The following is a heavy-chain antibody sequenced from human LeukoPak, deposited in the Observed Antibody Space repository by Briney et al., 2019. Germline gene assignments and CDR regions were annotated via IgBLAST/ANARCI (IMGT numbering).Heavy chain of an antibody. CDR2: IYYTGNI. CDR3: ARQRSSRSIVAAGHYYYYYGMDV. J-gene: IGHJ6*02. Sequence: SETLSLTCTVSGDSINNDTYYWGWVGQPPGRGLEWIGSIYYTGNIYYNPSLKSRVTISVDTSKNQFSLKLSSVTAADTAVYYCARQRSSRSIVAAGHYYYYYGMDVWGQGTTVTVSS. V-gene: IGHV4-39*01. D-gene: IGHD1-26*01. CDR1: GDSINNDTYY.